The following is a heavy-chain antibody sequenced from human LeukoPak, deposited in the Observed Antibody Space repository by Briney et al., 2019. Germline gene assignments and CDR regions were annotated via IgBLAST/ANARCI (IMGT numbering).Heavy chain of an antibody. CDR3: ARVSIPIVGATSSIWFDP. CDR2: MNPNSGNT. J-gene: IGHJ5*02. D-gene: IGHD1-26*01. CDR1: GYTFTSYD. Sequence: GASVKVSCKASGYTFTSYDINWVRQATGQGLEWMGWMNPNSGNTGYAQKFQGRVTMTTDTSTSTAYMELRSLRSDDTAVYYCARVSIPIVGATSSIWFDPWGQGTLVTVSS. V-gene: IGHV1-8*01.